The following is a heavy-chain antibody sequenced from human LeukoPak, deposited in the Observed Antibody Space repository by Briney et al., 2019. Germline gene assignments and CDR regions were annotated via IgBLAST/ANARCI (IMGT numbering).Heavy chain of an antibody. D-gene: IGHD5-24*01. V-gene: IGHV4-59*01. J-gene: IGHJ4*02. CDR1: GGSISSYY. Sequence: SETLSLTCTVSGGSISSYYWSWIRQPPGKGLEWIGYIYYSGSTNYNPSLKSRVTMSVDTSKNQFSLKLSSVTAADTAVYYCARDPNGLDYFDYWGQGTLVTVSS. CDR3: ARDPNGLDYFDY. CDR2: IYYSGST.